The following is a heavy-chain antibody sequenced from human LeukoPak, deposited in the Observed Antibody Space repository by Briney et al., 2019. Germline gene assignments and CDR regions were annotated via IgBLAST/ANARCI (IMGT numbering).Heavy chain of an antibody. CDR2: IIPIFGTA. Sequence: ASVKVSCKASGYTFTSYAMNWVRQAPGQGLEWMGGIIPIFGTANYAQKFQGRVTITADESTSTAYMELSSLRSEDTAVYYCARASLDSSGYYLPGYYYYGMDVWGQGTTVTVSS. CDR3: ARASLDSSGYYLPGYYYYGMDV. D-gene: IGHD3-22*01. V-gene: IGHV1-69*13. J-gene: IGHJ6*02. CDR1: GYTFTSYA.